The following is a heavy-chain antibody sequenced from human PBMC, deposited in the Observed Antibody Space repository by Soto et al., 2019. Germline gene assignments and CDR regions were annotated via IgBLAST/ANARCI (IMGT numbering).Heavy chain of an antibody. Sequence: SETLSLTCTVSGGSISSYYWSWIRQPPGKGLEWIGYIYYSGSTNYNPSLTSRVTISVDTSKNQFSLKLSSVTAADTAVYYCARFCSSTSCSDGGGYYFDYWGQGTLVTVSS. CDR2: IYYSGST. J-gene: IGHJ4*02. CDR3: ARFCSSTSCSDGGGYYFDY. D-gene: IGHD2-2*01. V-gene: IGHV4-59*01. CDR1: GGSISSYY.